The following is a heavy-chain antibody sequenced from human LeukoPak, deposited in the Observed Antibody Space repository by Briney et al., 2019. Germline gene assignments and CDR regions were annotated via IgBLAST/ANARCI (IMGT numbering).Heavy chain of an antibody. CDR3: TTETMSVRFDY. J-gene: IGHJ4*02. CDR1: GFTFSSYS. Sequence: GGSLRLSFAASGFTFSSYSMNWVRQAPGKVLEWVGRIKSKTDGGTTDYAAPVKGRFTISRDDSKNTLYLQMNSLKTEDTAVYYCTTETMSVRFDYWGQGTLVTVSS. V-gene: IGHV3-15*01. CDR2: IKSKTDGGTT. D-gene: IGHD3-10*02.